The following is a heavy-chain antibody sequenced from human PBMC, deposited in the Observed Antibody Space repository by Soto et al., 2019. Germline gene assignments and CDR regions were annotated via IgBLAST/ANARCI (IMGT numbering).Heavy chain of an antibody. Sequence: QVQLVQSGAEVKKPGASVKVSCKASGYTFTSYGISWVRQAPGQGLEWMGWISAYNGNTNYAQKLQGRVTMTTDTATSTAYMERRSLRSDDTAVYYCARDGLDIVLVVAATPFDYWGQGTLVTVSS. D-gene: IGHD2-15*01. CDR3: ARDGLDIVLVVAATPFDY. V-gene: IGHV1-18*01. J-gene: IGHJ4*02. CDR1: GYTFTSYG. CDR2: ISAYNGNT.